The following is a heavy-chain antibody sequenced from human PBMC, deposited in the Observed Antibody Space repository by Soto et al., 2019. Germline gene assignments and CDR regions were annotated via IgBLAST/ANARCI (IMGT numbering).Heavy chain of an antibody. CDR2: ISSDGRKK. D-gene: IGHD4-17*01. CDR3: AKETYVDYGDYGAAFDI. J-gene: IGHJ3*02. CDR1: GFTFSYYG. V-gene: IGHV3-30*18. Sequence: QGQLVESGGGVVQPGRSLRLSCAASGFTFSYYGMHWVRQAPGKGLEWVAVISSDGRKKYYAESVKGRFTISRDSTLYLQMNNLRPEDTAVYYCAKETYVDYGDYGAAFDIWGQGTMVTVSS.